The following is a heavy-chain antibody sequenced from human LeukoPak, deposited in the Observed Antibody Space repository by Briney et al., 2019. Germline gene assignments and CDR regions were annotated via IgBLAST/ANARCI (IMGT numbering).Heavy chain of an antibody. J-gene: IGHJ6*02. CDR3: ARDQGYGMDV. Sequence: PSETLSLTCTVSGGSISSYYWSWIRQPPGKGLEWIGYIYHSGSTNYNPSLKSRVTISVDTSKNQFSLNLSSVTAADTAVYYCARDQGYGMDVWGQGTTVTVSS. V-gene: IGHV4-59*01. CDR1: GGSISSYY. CDR2: IYHSGST.